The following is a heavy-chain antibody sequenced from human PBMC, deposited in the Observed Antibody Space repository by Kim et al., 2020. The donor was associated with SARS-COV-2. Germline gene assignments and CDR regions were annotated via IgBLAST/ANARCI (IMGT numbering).Heavy chain of an antibody. D-gene: IGHD6-13*01. J-gene: IGHJ6*01. Sequence: GGSLRLSCAASGFTFDDYAMHWVRQAPGKGLEWVSGISWNSGSIGYADSVKGRFTISRDNAKNSLYLQMNSLRAEDTALYYCAKDLAAAGTDYYYGMDV. CDR1: GFTFDDYA. CDR2: ISWNSGSI. V-gene: IGHV3-9*01. CDR3: AKDLAAAGTDYYYGMDV.